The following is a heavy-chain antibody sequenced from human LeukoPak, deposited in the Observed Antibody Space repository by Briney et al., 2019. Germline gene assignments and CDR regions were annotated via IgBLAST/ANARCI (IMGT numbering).Heavy chain of an antibody. Sequence: GGSLRLSCAAPGFTFSSYSMNWVRQAPGKGLEWVSSISSSSSYIYYADSVKGRFTISRDNAKNSLYLQMNSLRAEDTAVYYCARLVGAHNAFDIWGQGTMVTVSS. V-gene: IGHV3-21*01. CDR3: ARLVGAHNAFDI. CDR2: ISSSSSYI. D-gene: IGHD1-26*01. J-gene: IGHJ3*02. CDR1: GFTFSSYS.